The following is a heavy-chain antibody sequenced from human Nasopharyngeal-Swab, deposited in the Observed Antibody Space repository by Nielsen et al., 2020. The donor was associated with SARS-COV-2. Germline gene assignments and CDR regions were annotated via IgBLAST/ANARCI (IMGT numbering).Heavy chain of an antibody. J-gene: IGHJ4*02. CDR1: GFTFSSYA. CDR2: ISSNGGST. D-gene: IGHD6-19*01. V-gene: IGHV3-64D*06. Sequence: GESLKISCSASGFTFSSYAMHWVRQAPGKGLEYVSAISSNGGSTYYADSVKGRFTISGDNSKNTLYLQMSSLRAEDTAVYYCVKARSGWYEKWGQGTLVTVSS. CDR3: VKARSGWYEK.